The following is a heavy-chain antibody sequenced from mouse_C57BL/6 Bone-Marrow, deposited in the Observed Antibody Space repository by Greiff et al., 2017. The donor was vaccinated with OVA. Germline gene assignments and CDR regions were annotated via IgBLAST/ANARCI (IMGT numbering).Heavy chain of an antibody. CDR3: ARRGFPYYAMDY. CDR1: GFTIKNTY. V-gene: IGHV14-3*01. CDR2: IDPANGNT. D-gene: IGHD1-1*02. J-gene: IGHJ4*01. Sequence: VQLQQSVAELVRPGASVKLSCTASGFTIKNTYMPWVKQRPEQGLEWIGRIDPANGNTKYAPKFQGKVTITADTASNPAYLQLRSLTSEDTAICYCARRGFPYYAMDYWGQGTSVTVSS.